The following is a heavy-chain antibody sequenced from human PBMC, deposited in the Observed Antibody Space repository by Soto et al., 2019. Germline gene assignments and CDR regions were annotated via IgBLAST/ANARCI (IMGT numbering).Heavy chain of an antibody. J-gene: IGHJ6*03. D-gene: IGHD2-15*01. CDR3: ARAMDCSGGSCYYYMDV. CDR1: GGSISNYY. Sequence: SETLSLTCAVSGGSISNYYWSWIRQPPEKGLEWIGYIYYSGSTNYNPSLKSRVTISVDTSKNQFSLKLSSVTAADTAVYYCARAMDCSGGSCYYYMDVWGKGTTVTVSS. V-gene: IGHV4-59*01. CDR2: IYYSGST.